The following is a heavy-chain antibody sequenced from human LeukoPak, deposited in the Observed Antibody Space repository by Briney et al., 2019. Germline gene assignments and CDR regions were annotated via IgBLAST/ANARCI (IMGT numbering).Heavy chain of an antibody. D-gene: IGHD3-22*01. V-gene: IGHV3-23*01. Sequence: PGGSLRLSCAASGFTFSSYAMSWVRQAPGKGLECVSAISGSGGSTYYADSVKGRFTISRDNSKNTLYLQMNSLRAEDTAVYYCAKDRDYYDSSGYYYVTAEYFQHWGQGTLVTVSS. CDR3: AKDRDYYDSSGYYYVTAEYFQH. J-gene: IGHJ1*01. CDR2: ISGSGGST. CDR1: GFTFSSYA.